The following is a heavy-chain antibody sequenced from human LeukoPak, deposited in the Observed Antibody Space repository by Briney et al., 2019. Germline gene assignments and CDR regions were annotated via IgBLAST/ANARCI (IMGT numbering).Heavy chain of an antibody. CDR3: AKARYSSN. CDR1: GLTFSSYA. J-gene: IGHJ4*02. D-gene: IGHD6-13*01. Sequence: PGGSLRLSCTASGLTFSSYAMGWVRQAPGKGLEWVSSISGSGGATYYADSVKGRLIISRDNSRNTLYLQMNSLRAEDTAVYYCAKARYSSNWGQGTLVTVSS. V-gene: IGHV3-23*01. CDR2: ISGSGGAT.